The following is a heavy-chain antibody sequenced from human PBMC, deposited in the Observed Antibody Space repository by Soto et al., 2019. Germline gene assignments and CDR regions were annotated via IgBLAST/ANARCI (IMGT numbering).Heavy chain of an antibody. J-gene: IGHJ4*02. CDR1: GGTFSSYA. V-gene: IGHV1-69*12. Sequence: QVQLVQSGAEVKKPGSSVKVSCKASGGTFSSYAISWVRQAPGQGLEWMGGIIPIFGTANYAQKFQGRVKITADESTSTAYMELSSLRSEDTGVYYCARGKTIFGVVIVYFDYWGQGTLVTVSS. CDR3: ARGKTIFGVVIVYFDY. D-gene: IGHD3-3*01. CDR2: IIPIFGTA.